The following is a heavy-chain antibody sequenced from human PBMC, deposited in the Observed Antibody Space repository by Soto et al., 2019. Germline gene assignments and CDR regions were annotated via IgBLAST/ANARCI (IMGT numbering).Heavy chain of an antibody. D-gene: IGHD2-2*01. Sequence: QVQLQQWGAGLLKPSETLSLTCAVYGGSFSGYYWSWIRQPPGKGLEWIGEINHSGSTNYNPSLKRTVTISVYTSKNQFSLKLRSVTAADTAVYYGARGLCTSTSCYPPDAFYGWCQGTMVTVSS. CDR2: INHSGST. CDR1: GGSFSGYY. CDR3: ARGLCTSTSCYPPDAFYG. J-gene: IGHJ3*01. V-gene: IGHV4-34*01.